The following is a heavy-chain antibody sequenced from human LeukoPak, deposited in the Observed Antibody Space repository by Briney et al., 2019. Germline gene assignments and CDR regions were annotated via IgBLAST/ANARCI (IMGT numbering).Heavy chain of an antibody. D-gene: IGHD6-13*01. Sequence: GGSLRLSCTASGFTFSSYGMHWVRQAPGKGLEWVAFIPYDESNKYYADSVKGRFTISRDNSKNTLYLQVKSLRAEDTAVYYCAKDPISSSWYPHFDYWGQGTLVTVSS. CDR2: IPYDESNK. CDR3: AKDPISSSWYPHFDY. J-gene: IGHJ4*02. V-gene: IGHV3-30*02. CDR1: GFTFSSYG.